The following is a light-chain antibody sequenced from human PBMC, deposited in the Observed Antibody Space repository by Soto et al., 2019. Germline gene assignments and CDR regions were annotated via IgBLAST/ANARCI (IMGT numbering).Light chain of an antibody. J-gene: IGLJ1*01. CDR3: SSFSSGSTLYV. Sequence: QSVLTQPASVSGSPGQSITISCTGTSSDIGGYDYVSWYQQHPGIAPNLMIYEVSNRPSGVSNRFSGSKSGNTASLTISGLQAEDEADYYCSSFSSGSTLYVFGTGTKVTVL. CDR2: EVS. V-gene: IGLV2-14*03. CDR1: SSDIGGYDY.